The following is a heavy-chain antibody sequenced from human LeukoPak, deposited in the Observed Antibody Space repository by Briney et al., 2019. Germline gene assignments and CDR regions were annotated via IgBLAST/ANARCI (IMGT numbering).Heavy chain of an antibody. CDR3: ARVDTVMAYYFDL. Sequence: GGSLRLSCAASGFTVSANCMTWVRQAPGKGLEWVSTIYSGGTTYYADSVMGRFTISRHNSRNTLYLQMNSLRAEDTAVYYCARVDTVMAYYFDLWGQGTLVTVSS. J-gene: IGHJ4*02. V-gene: IGHV3-53*04. CDR1: GFTVSANC. D-gene: IGHD5-18*01. CDR2: IYSGGTT.